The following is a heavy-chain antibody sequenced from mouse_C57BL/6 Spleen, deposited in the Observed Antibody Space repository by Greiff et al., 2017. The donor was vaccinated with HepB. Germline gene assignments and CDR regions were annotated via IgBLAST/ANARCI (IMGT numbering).Heavy chain of an antibody. CDR2: IDPSDSYT. CDR1: GYTFTSYW. CDR3: AIYGS. D-gene: IGHD1-1*01. J-gene: IGHJ3*01. Sequence: QVQLKQSGAELVMPGASVKLSCKASGYTFTSYWMHWVKQRPGQGLEWIGEIDPSDSYTNYNQKFKGKSTLTVDKSSSTAYMQLSSLTSEDSAVYYCAIYGSWGQRTLVTVSA. V-gene: IGHV1-69*01.